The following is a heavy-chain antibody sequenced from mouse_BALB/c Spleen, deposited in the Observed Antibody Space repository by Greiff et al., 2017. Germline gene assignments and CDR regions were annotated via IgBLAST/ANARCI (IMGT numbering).Heavy chain of an antibody. CDR1: GFSLTGYG. CDR3: ARDLPGTGWYFDV. Sequence: VQLKESGPGLVAPSQSLSITCTVSGFSLTGYGVNWVRQPPGKGLEWLGMIWGDGSTDYNSALKSRLSISKDNSKSQVFLKMNSLQTDDTARYYCARDLPGTGWYFDVWGAGTTVTVSS. CDR2: IWGDGST. J-gene: IGHJ1*01. D-gene: IGHD4-1*01. V-gene: IGHV2-6-7*01.